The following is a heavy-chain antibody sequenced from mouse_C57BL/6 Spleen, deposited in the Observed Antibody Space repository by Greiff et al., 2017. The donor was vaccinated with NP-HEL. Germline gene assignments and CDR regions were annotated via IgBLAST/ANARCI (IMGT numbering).Heavy chain of an antibody. Sequence: QVQLKQPGAELVKPGASVKLSCKASGYTFTSYWMHWVKQRPGQGLEWIGMIHPNSGSTNYNEKFKSKATLTVDKSSSTAYMQLSSLTSEDSAVYYCASVDAVYFDYWGQGTTLTVSS. V-gene: IGHV1-64*01. CDR1: GYTFTSYW. J-gene: IGHJ2*01. CDR2: IHPNSGST. CDR3: ASVDAVYFDY.